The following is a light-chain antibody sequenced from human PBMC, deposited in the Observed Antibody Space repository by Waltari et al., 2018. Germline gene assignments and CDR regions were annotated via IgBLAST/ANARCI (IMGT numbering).Light chain of an antibody. CDR3: QQYYTIPWT. V-gene: IGKV1-NL1*01. J-gene: IGKJ1*01. CDR1: QGISNS. Sequence: DIQMTQSPSSLSASVGDGVTITCRTSQGISNSLAWYQQKAGKAPKLLLYAASTLERGVPSRFSGSGSGTDYTLTISSLQPEDFATYYCQQYYTIPWTFGQGTKVEIK. CDR2: AAS.